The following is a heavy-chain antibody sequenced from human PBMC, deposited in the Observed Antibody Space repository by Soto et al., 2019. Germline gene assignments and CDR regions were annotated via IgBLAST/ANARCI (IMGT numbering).Heavy chain of an antibody. CDR3: ATLTVTTGGTNFDY. J-gene: IGHJ4*02. CDR2: INHSGST. D-gene: IGHD4-4*01. V-gene: IGHV4-34*01. CDR1: GGSFSGYY. Sequence: SATLYLTCAVYGGSFSGYYWSWIRQPPGKGLEWIGEINHSGSTNYNPSLKSRVTISVDTSKNQFSLKLSSVTAADTAVYYCATLTVTTGGTNFDYWGQGTLVTVSS.